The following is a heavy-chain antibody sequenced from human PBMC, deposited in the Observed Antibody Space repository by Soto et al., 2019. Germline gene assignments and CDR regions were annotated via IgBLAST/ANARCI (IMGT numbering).Heavy chain of an antibody. V-gene: IGHV1-18*01. Sequence: QVQLVQSGAEVKKPGASVKVSCKASGYTFTNFGISWVRQAPGQGLEWMGWISAYNGNTNYAQNFQGRVTMTTDTSTSTAYMKRRSLRSDDSDVYYGASGGTPIDYGGQGTLVTVSA. CDR3: ASGGTPIDY. J-gene: IGHJ4*02. CDR1: GYTFTNFG. CDR2: ISAYNGNT. D-gene: IGHD3-16*01.